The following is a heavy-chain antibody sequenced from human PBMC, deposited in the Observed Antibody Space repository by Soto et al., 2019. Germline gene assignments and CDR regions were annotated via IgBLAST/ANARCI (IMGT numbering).Heavy chain of an antibody. CDR1: GFTFTTNA. J-gene: IGHJ5*02. V-gene: IGHV3-11*05. CDR2: ISSSSSYT. CDR3: ARDLVYCSSTSCYAGWFDP. D-gene: IGHD2-2*01. Sequence: PGGFLRLSCAASGFTFTTNAMSWVRQAPGKGLEWVSYISSSSSYTNYADSVKGRFTISRDNAKNSLYLQMNSLRAEDTAVYYCARDLVYCSSTSCYAGWFDPWGQGTLVTVSS.